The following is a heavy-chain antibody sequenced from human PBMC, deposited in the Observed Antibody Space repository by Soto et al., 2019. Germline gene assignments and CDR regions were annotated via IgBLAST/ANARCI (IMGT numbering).Heavy chain of an antibody. CDR3: ARDRIMITFGGVIVSHRIDY. D-gene: IGHD3-16*02. J-gene: IGHJ4*02. CDR2: IWYDGSNK. Sequence: PGGSLRLSCAASGFTFSSYGMHWVRQAPGKGLEWVAVIWYDGSNKYYADSVKGRFTISRDNSKNTLYLQMNSLRAEDTAVYYCARDRIMITFGGVIVSHRIDYWGQGTLVTVSS. CDR1: GFTFSSYG. V-gene: IGHV3-33*01.